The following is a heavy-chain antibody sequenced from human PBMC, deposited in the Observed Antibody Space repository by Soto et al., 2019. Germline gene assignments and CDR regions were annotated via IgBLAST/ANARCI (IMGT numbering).Heavy chain of an antibody. Sequence: QVQLVESGGGVVQPGRSLRLSCAASGFIFSRYFMHWVRQAPGKGLEWVALISDDGSTKYYADSVTGRFTISRDNSKNTLYLQMNSLSADDTAVYYCTRADLTVTLSVFDPWGQETLVTVSS. D-gene: IGHD4-17*01. CDR1: GFIFSRYF. CDR3: TRADLTVTLSVFDP. CDR2: ISDDGSTK. J-gene: IGHJ5*02. V-gene: IGHV3-30-3*01.